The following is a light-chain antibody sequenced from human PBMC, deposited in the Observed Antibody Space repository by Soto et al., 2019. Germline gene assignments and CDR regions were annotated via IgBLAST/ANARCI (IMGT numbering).Light chain of an antibody. J-gene: IGLJ1*01. CDR2: GNN. Sequence: SGLTQAPSVSGTPGQRVTITCSGSSSNIGRNSVNWYQHLPGTAPKLLTHGNNHRPSGVPDRFSGSKSGTSASLAISGLQPEDEADYCCAAWDDSLNEYGFGDGTKVTVL. V-gene: IGLV1-44*01. CDR1: SSNIGRNS. CDR3: AAWDDSLNEYG.